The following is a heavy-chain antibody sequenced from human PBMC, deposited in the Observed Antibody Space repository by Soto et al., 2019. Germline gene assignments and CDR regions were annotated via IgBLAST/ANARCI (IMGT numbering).Heavy chain of an antibody. V-gene: IGHV3-30-3*01. D-gene: IGHD6-13*01. CDR1: GFTFSSYA. J-gene: IGHJ6*02. Sequence: GGSLRLSCAASGFTFSSYAMHWVRQAPGKGLEWVAVISYDGSNKYYADSVKGRFTISRDNSKNTLYLQMNSLRAEDTAVYYCARGSAAAGVANYYYYGMDVWGQGTTVTVSS. CDR2: ISYDGSNK. CDR3: ARGSAAAGVANYYYYGMDV.